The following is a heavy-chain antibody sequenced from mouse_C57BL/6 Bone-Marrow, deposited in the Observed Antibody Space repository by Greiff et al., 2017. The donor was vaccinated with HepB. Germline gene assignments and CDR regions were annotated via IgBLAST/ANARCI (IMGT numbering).Heavy chain of an antibody. CDR2: INPNNGGT. Sequence: VHVKQSGPELVKPGASVKMSCKASGYTFTDYNMHWVKQSHGKSLEWIGYINPNNGGTSYNQKFKGKATLTVNKSSSTAYMELRSLTSEDSAVYYCARCVFFDYWGQGTTLTVSS. V-gene: IGHV1-22*01. CDR3: ARCVFFDY. CDR1: GYTFTDYN. J-gene: IGHJ2*01.